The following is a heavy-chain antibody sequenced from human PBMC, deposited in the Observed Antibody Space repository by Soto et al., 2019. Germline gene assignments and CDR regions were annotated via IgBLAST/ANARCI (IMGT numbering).Heavy chain of an antibody. CDR2: ISAYNGNT. D-gene: IGHD3-10*01. CDR1: GYTFTSYG. J-gene: IGHJ6*02. CDR3: ARDYGSGSYYSIYYCYGMDV. V-gene: IGHV1-18*01. Sequence: ASVKVSCKASGYTFTSYGISWVRQAPGQGLEWMGWISAYNGNTNYAQKLQGRVTMTTDTSTSTAYMELRSLRSDDTAVYYCARDYGSGSYYSIYYCYGMDVWGQGTTVTVSS.